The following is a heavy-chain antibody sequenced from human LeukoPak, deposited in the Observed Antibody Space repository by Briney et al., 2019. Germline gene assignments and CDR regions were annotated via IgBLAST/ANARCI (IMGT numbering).Heavy chain of an antibody. CDR2: IRYDGSNK. J-gene: IGHJ4*02. Sequence: GGSLRLSCAASGFTFSSYGMHWVRQAPGKGLEWVAFIRYDGSNKYYADSVKGRFTISRDNSKNTLYLQMNSLRAEDTAVYYCARDEFFLGASYYFDYWGQGTLVTVSS. D-gene: IGHD1-26*01. CDR1: GFTFSSYG. CDR3: ARDEFFLGASYYFDY. V-gene: IGHV3-30*02.